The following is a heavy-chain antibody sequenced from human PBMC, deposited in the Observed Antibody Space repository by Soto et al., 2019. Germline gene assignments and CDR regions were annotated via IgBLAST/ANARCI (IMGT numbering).Heavy chain of an antibody. J-gene: IGHJ6*02. CDR1: GGSFSGYY. V-gene: IGHV4-34*01. Sequence: PSETLSLTCAVYGGSFSGYYWSWIRQPPGKGLEWIGEINHSGSTNYNPSLKSRVTISVDSSKSQFSLKLSSVTAADTAVYYCARRIAARPPYYYYGMDVWGQGTTVTVSS. CDR3: ARRIAARPPYYYYGMDV. D-gene: IGHD6-6*01. CDR2: INHSGST.